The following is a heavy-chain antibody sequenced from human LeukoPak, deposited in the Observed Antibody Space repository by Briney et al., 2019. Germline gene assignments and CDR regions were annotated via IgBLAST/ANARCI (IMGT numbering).Heavy chain of an antibody. CDR2: ISYDGSNK. D-gene: IGHD2-15*01. V-gene: IGHV3-30*18. J-gene: IGHJ4*02. CDR3: AKDCGSGGRCYADS. CDR1: GFTFSKSA. Sequence: GGSLRLSCAASGFTFSKSAMHWVRQAPGKGLEWVAVISYDGSNKYYADSVKGRFTISRDNSKNTLNLQMNSLRTEDTAVYYCAKDCGSGGRCYADSWGQGTLVTVSS.